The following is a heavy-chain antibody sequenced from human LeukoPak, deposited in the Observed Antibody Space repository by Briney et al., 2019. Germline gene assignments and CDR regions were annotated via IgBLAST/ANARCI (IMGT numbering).Heavy chain of an antibody. CDR2: IYYSGST. Sequence: SETLSLTCTVSGGSISSYYWSWIRQPPGKGLEWIGYIYYSGSTNYNPSLKSRVTISVDASKNQFSLKLSSVTAADTAVYYCARNRDYYYYYMDVWGKGTTVTVSS. D-gene: IGHD1-14*01. V-gene: IGHV4-59*01. CDR3: ARNRDYYYYYMDV. CDR1: GGSISSYY. J-gene: IGHJ6*03.